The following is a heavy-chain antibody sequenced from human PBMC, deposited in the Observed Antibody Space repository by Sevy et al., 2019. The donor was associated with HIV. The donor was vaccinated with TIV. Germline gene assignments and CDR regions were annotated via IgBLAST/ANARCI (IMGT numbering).Heavy chain of an antibody. CDR2: ISAYNGNT. V-gene: IGHV1-18*01. CDR1: GYTFTSYG. Sequence: ASVKVSCKASGYTFTSYGISWVRQAPGQGLEWMGWISAYNGNTNYAQKLQGRVTMTTDTSTGTAYMELRSLRSDDTAVYYCARGGGYCISTSCSEYFQHWGQGTLVTVSS. D-gene: IGHD2-2*01. CDR3: ARGGGYCISTSCSEYFQH. J-gene: IGHJ1*01.